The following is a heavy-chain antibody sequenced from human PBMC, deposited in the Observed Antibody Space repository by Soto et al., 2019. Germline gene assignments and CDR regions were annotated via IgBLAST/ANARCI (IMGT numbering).Heavy chain of an antibody. CDR1: GFTFSVYS. J-gene: IGHJ4*02. CDR2: ITSDTKTI. D-gene: IGHD6-19*01. V-gene: IGHV3-48*02. CDR3: ARSVEGHFDY. Sequence: EVQLVESGGDLVQRGGSLRLSCVGSGFTFSVYSMNWVRQAPGKGLEWFSYITSDTKTIKYADSVKGRFTISRDNAKNSVYLQMNSLRDKDTAVYYCARSVEGHFDYWGQGTVVTVSS.